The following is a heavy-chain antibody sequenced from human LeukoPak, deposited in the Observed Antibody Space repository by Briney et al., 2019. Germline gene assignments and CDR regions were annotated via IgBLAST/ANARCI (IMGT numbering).Heavy chain of an antibody. D-gene: IGHD6-19*01. CDR1: GGSISSRIYY. CDR2: IYYSGST. V-gene: IGHV4-39*01. CDR3: ARQPTGADRYYYYGMDV. J-gene: IGHJ6*02. Sequence: SETLSLTCTVSGGSISSRIYYWGWIRQPPGKGLEWIGSIYYSGSTYYNPSLKSRVTISVDTSKNQFSLKLSSVTAADTAVYYCARQPTGADRYYYYGMDVWGQGTTVTVSS.